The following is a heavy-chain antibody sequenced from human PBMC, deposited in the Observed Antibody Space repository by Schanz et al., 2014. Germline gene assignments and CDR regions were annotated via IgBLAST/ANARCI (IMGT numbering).Heavy chain of an antibody. J-gene: IGHJ4*02. CDR2: ISSSSSTI. V-gene: IGHV3-48*01. D-gene: IGHD3-3*01. Sequence: EVQLVESGGGWVQPGGSLRLSCAASGFTFSDYSMNWVRQAPGKGLEWVAYISSSSSTIHYADSVKGRFTVSRDNAKNSVFLQMNSLRAEDTAVYYCVRDSFFAFDFWGQGTLVTVSS. CDR1: GFTFSDYS. CDR3: VRDSFFAFDF.